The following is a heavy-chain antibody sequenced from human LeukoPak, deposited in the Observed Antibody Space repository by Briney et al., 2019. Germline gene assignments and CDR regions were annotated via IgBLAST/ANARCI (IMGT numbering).Heavy chain of an antibody. J-gene: IGHJ4*02. Sequence: PGGSLRLSCATSGFTVSSNYMNWVRQAPGKGLEWVSVIYSGGSTYYVDSVKGRFTISRDNSKNTLYFQMSSLRAEDTAVYYCARGLAGTFSFDYWGQGVLVTVSS. V-gene: IGHV3-66*02. D-gene: IGHD6-13*01. CDR1: GFTVSSNY. CDR3: ARGLAGTFSFDY. CDR2: IYSGGST.